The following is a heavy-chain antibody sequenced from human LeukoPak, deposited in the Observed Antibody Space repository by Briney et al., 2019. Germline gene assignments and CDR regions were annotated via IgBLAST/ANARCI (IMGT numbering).Heavy chain of an antibody. CDR2: ISAYNGNT. J-gene: IGHJ4*02. Sequence: GASVKVSCKASGYTFTSYGISWVRQAPGQGLEWMGWISAYNGNTNYAQKLQGRVTMTTDTSTSTAYMELRSLRSDDTAVYYCARDFVPASPVLIAAAGTPDYWGQGTLVTVSS. V-gene: IGHV1-18*01. CDR3: ARDFVPASPVLIAAAGTPDY. CDR1: GYTFTSYG. D-gene: IGHD6-13*01.